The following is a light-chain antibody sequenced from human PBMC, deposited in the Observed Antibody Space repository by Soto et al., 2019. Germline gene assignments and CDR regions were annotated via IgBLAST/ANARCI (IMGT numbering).Light chain of an antibody. CDR3: QYSYTTPFT. CDR2: AAS. J-gene: IGKJ5*01. V-gene: IGKV1-39*01. Sequence: DIRMTQSPSSLSVSVGDRVTITCRASQNSANYLNWYQQKPGNAPNLLLYAASSLHSGVPSRFSGSGSVTDFTLTISSLQPDAFATYYCQYSYTTPFTFGQRTRREIK. CDR1: QNSANY.